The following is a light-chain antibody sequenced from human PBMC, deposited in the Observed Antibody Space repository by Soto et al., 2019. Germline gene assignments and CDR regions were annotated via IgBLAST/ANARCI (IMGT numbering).Light chain of an antibody. Sequence: ALTQPRSVSGSPGQSVTISCTGTGNDVGSYNYVSWYQQHPGRPPKLLIYGVVRWPSGVPDRFSGSKSGNTASLTISGLQAEDEADYFCCSYAGGYTYLFGTGTKVTVL. CDR2: GVV. CDR3: CSYAGGYTYL. V-gene: IGLV2-11*01. CDR1: GNDVGSYNY. J-gene: IGLJ1*01.